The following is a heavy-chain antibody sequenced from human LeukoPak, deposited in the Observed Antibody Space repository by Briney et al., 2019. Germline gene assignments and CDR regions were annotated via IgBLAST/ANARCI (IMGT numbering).Heavy chain of an antibody. CDR3: AKDVGGYYFTYWSGCFDH. J-gene: IGHJ4*02. CDR2: ISSGGGST. Sequence: GGSLRLSCAASGFTFSSYAMSWVRQAPGKGLEWVSGISSGGGSTYYADSVEGRFTISRDNSKNTLDLEMNSLRAEDTAVYYCAKDVGGYYFTYWSGCFDHWGQGTLVTVSS. V-gene: IGHV3-23*01. CDR1: GFTFSSYA. D-gene: IGHD3-10*01.